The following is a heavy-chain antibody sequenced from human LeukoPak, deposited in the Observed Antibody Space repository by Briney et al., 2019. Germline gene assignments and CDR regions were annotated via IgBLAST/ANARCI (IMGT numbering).Heavy chain of an antibody. Sequence: GASVKVSCKASGYTFTSYDINWVRQATGQGLEWMGWISAYNVNTYYGQKFQGRVNMTTDTSTNTAYMELRSLRSDDTAVYYCARDAKWELLPHAFEVWGQGTMVTVSS. J-gene: IGHJ3*01. V-gene: IGHV1-18*01. CDR3: ARDAKWELLPHAFEV. CDR1: GYTFTSYD. CDR2: ISAYNVNT. D-gene: IGHD1-26*01.